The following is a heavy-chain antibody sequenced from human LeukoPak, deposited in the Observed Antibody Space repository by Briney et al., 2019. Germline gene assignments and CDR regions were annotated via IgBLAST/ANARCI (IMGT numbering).Heavy chain of an antibody. D-gene: IGHD2-2*01. J-gene: IGHJ5*02. V-gene: IGHV3-30*04. CDR2: ISYDGSNK. CDR1: GFTFSSYA. Sequence: PGRSLRLSCAASGFTFSSYAMHWVRQAPGKGLEWVAVISYDGSNKYYADSVKGRFTISRDNSKNTLYLQMNSLRAEDTAVYYCAGGPKQQLLWGRASNGFDPWGQGTLVTVSS. CDR3: AGGPKQQLLWGRASNGFDP.